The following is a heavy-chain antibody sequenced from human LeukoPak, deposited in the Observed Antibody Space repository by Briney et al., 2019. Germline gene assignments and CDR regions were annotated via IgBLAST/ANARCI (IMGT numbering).Heavy chain of an antibody. CDR3: ARRPLIVYCSSTSCYTSWYFDL. CDR1: GGSISSSSYY. J-gene: IGHJ2*01. V-gene: IGHV4-39*01. Sequence: SETLSLTCTVSGGSISSSSYYWGWIRQPPGKGLEWIGSTYYSGSTYYNPSLKSRVTISVDTSKNQFSLKLSSVTAADTAVYYCARRPLIVYCSSTSCYTSWYFDLWGRGTLVTVSS. CDR2: TYYSGST. D-gene: IGHD2-2*02.